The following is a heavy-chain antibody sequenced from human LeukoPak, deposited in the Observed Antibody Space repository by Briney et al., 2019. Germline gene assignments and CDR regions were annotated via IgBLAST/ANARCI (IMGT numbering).Heavy chain of an antibody. D-gene: IGHD1-26*01. Sequence: PGRSLRLSCAASGFTFSSYGLHWVRQAPGKGLEWGAVIWYDGSNRYYADSVKGRFTISRDNSKNTLYLQLNSLRAEDTAVYYCARGKREVLNTRVFEYWGQGTLVTVSS. CDR1: GFTFSSYG. CDR2: IWYDGSNR. V-gene: IGHV3-33*08. CDR3: ARGKREVLNTRVFEY. J-gene: IGHJ4*02.